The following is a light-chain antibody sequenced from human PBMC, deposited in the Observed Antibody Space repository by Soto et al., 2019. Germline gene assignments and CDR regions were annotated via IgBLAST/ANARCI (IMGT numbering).Light chain of an antibody. CDR2: SDD. Sequence: QLVLTQPPSASGTPGQRITISCSGSSSDIGSNTVNWYQQFPGTAPKLLMYSDDRRPSGVPDRFSGSKSGASASLAISGLQSADEADYYCAAWDDSLNAWVFGGGTKLTVL. CDR1: SSDIGSNT. CDR3: AAWDDSLNAWV. J-gene: IGLJ3*02. V-gene: IGLV1-44*01.